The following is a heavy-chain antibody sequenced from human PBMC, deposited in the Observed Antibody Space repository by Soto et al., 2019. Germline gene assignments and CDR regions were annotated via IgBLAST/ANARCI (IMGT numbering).Heavy chain of an antibody. CDR2: ISAHNGNT. Sequence: QVHLVQSGAEVKKPGASVKVSCKGSGYAFTTYGITWVRQAPGQGLEWMGCISAHNGNTNYAKKLQGRVTVTRDTSTSTADMELRSLRSDDTAVYYCARGRYGDYWGQGALVTVSS. CDR3: ARGRYGDY. D-gene: IGHD1-1*01. V-gene: IGHV1-18*01. J-gene: IGHJ4*02. CDR1: GYAFTTYG.